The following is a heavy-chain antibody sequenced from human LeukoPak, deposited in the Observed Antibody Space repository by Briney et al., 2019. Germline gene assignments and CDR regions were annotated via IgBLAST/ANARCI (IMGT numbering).Heavy chain of an antibody. Sequence: GASVKVSCKASGYTFTAQYMHWVRQAPGQGPEWMGWIYPKTGGTNLAQKFQGRVTMTRDTSINTGYMELSRLRSDDTAVYFCASDLDNVAGDIWGQGTLVIVSS. CDR3: ASDLDNVAGDI. D-gene: IGHD1-1*01. V-gene: IGHV1-2*02. J-gene: IGHJ3*02. CDR1: GYTFTAQY. CDR2: IYPKTGGT.